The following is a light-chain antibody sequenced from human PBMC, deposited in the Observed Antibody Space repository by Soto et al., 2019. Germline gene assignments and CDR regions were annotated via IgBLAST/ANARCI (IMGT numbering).Light chain of an antibody. CDR3: QQYNNWPFT. CDR1: QSVSSN. V-gene: IGKV3-15*01. CDR2: GAS. Sequence: EIVMTQSPAPLSVSPGERATLSCRASQSVSSNLAWYQQKPGQAPRLLIYGASTRDTGIPARFSGSGSGTEFTLTISSLQSEDFAVYYCQQYNNWPFTFGPGTKVDIK. J-gene: IGKJ3*01.